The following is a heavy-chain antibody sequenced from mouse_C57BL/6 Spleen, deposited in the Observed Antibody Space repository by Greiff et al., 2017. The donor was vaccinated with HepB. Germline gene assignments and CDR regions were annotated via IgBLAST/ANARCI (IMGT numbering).Heavy chain of an antibody. D-gene: IGHD2-2*01. CDR3: ARPDYGYDRAY. V-gene: IGHV1-82*01. Sequence: VQLQQSGPELVKPGASVKISCKASGYAFSSSWMNWVKQRPGKGLEWIGRIYPGDGDTNYNGKFKGKATLTADKSSSTAYMQLSSLTSEDSAVYFCARPDYGYDRAYWGQGTLVTVSA. CDR1: GYAFSSSW. J-gene: IGHJ3*01. CDR2: IYPGDGDT.